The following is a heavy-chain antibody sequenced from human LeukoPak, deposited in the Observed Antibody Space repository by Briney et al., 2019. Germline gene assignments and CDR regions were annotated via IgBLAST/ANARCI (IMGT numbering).Heavy chain of an antibody. Sequence: SETLSLTCTVSGGSISSHYWSWIRQPPGKGLERLGYIYYSGSTDYNPSLKSRVTISVDTSKNQFSLKLSSVTAADTAVYYCGRDSGHTLGFDYWGQGTLVTVSS. V-gene: IGHV4-59*11. CDR1: GGSISSHY. J-gene: IGHJ4*02. CDR3: GRDSGHTLGFDY. CDR2: IYYSGST. D-gene: IGHD3-10*01.